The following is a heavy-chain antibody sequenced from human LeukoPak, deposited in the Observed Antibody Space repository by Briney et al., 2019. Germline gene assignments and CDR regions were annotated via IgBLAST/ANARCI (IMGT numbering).Heavy chain of an antibody. D-gene: IGHD4-23*01. CDR3: ARLFDYGGNPELPFDP. V-gene: IGHV5-51*01. J-gene: IGHJ5*02. CDR1: GYSFTSYW. Sequence: PGESLKISCKGSGYSFTSYWIGWVRQMPGKGLEWMGIIYPGDSDTRYSPSFQGQVTISADKSISTAYLQWSSLKASDTAMYYCARLFDYGGNPELPFDPWGLGTLVTVSS. CDR2: IYPGDSDT.